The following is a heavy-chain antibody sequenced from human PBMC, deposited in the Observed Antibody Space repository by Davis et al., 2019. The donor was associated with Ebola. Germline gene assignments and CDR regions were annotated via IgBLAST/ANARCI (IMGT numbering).Heavy chain of an antibody. CDR2: INTNTANP. J-gene: IGHJ6*04. CDR1: GYTFTGYY. V-gene: IGHV7-4-1*02. Sequence: ASVQVSCKASGYTFTGYYMHWVRQAPGQGLEWMGWINTNTANPTYAQGFTGRFVFSLDTSVSAAYLQISGLKAEDSAVYYCARAGNSNFYYYYGMDVWGKGTTVTVSS. D-gene: IGHD4-11*01. CDR3: ARAGNSNFYYYYGMDV.